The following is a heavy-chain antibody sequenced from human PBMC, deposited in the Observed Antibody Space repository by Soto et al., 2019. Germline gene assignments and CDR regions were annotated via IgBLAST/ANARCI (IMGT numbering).Heavy chain of an antibody. Sequence: LSLTCAVSGGSISSGGYSWSWIRQPPGKGLEWVSGISWNSGSIGYADSVKGRFTISRDNAKNSLYLQMNSLRAEDTALYYCARASITMIVVVDYGMDVWGQGTTVTVSS. CDR1: GGSISSGGYS. CDR2: ISWNSGSI. J-gene: IGHJ6*02. D-gene: IGHD3-22*01. CDR3: ARASITMIVVVDYGMDV. V-gene: IGHV3-9*01.